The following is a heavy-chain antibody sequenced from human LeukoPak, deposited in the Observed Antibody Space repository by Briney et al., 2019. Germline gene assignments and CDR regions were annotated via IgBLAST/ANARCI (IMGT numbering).Heavy chain of an antibody. CDR1: GGSISSGGYS. D-gene: IGHD4-17*01. Sequence: KSSETLSLTCAVSGGSISSGGYSWSWIRQPPGKGLEWIGYIYHSGSTYYNPSLKSRVTISVDRSKNQFSLKLSSVTAADTAVYYRARYGFVDDYYYGMDVWGQGTTVTVSS. V-gene: IGHV4-30-2*01. J-gene: IGHJ6*02. CDR2: IYHSGST. CDR3: ARYGFVDDYYYGMDV.